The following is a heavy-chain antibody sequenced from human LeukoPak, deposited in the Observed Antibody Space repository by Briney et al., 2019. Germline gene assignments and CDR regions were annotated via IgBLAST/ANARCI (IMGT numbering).Heavy chain of an antibody. CDR1: GYRFTSYW. CDR2: IYPGDSDT. Sequence: GESLKISCKGSGYRFTSYWIGWVRQMPGKGLEWMGIIYPGDSDTRYSPSFQGQVTISADKSISTAYLQWSSLKASDTAMYYCARQTRAYYDFWSGQYYFDYWGQGTLVTVS. CDR3: ARQTRAYYDFWSGQYYFDY. J-gene: IGHJ4*02. D-gene: IGHD3-3*01. V-gene: IGHV5-51*01.